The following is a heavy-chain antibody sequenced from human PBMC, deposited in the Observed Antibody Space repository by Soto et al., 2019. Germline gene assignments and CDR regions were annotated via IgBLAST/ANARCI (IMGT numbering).Heavy chain of an antibody. D-gene: IGHD1-1*01. CDR1: GGTFSSYA. CDR3: ARDGAGSRDHNWFDP. Sequence: GASVKVSCKASGGTFSSYAISWVRQAPGQGLEWMGGIIPIFGTANYAQKFQGRVTITADESTSTAYMELSSLRSEDTAVYYCARDGAGSRDHNWFDPWGQGTLVTVSS. J-gene: IGHJ5*02. V-gene: IGHV1-69*13. CDR2: IIPIFGTA.